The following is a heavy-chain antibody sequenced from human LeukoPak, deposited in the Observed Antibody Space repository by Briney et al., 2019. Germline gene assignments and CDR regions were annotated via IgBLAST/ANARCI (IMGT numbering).Heavy chain of an antibody. J-gene: IGHJ4*02. Sequence: ASVKVSCTASGYTFTDFGISWVRQAPGQGLEWMGWISAYNGNRNYVQKFQDRVTMTTDTSTSTAYMELRSLRSDDTAMYYCTRDLGVDTTMIFFDYWGQGTLVTVSS. CDR2: ISAYNGNR. CDR3: TRDLGVDTTMIFFDY. V-gene: IGHV1-18*01. D-gene: IGHD5-18*01. CDR1: GYTFTDFG.